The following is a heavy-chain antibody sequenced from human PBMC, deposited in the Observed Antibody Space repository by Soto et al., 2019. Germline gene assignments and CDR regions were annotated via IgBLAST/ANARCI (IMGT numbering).Heavy chain of an antibody. CDR3: ARWVLAGHASYYFDY. Sequence: GDSLEISGKGSGWSVTSYWSGWVRQMPGKGLEWMGIIYPGDSDTRYIPSFQGQVTISADKSISTAYLQWSSLKASDTAMYYCARWVLAGHASYYFDYWGQGTLVTVSS. D-gene: IGHD6-19*01. V-gene: IGHV5-51*01. CDR2: IYPGDSDT. J-gene: IGHJ4*02. CDR1: GWSVTSYW.